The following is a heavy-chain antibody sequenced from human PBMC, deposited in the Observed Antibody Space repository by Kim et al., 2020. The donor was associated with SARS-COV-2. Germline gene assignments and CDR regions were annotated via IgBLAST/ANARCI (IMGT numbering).Heavy chain of an antibody. CDR3: ARVSSGSSSWYWFDP. D-gene: IGHD6-13*01. CDR1: GFTFDTYA. CDR2: ISSTTSYT. V-gene: IGHV3-11*05. Sequence: GGSLRLSCVASGFTFDTYAMSWVRQAPGKGLEWVSYISSTTSYTKYADSVKGRFTISRDNAKNSLYLQMNSLRAEDTAVYYCARVSSGSSSWYWFDPWGPGTLVTVSS. J-gene: IGHJ5*02.